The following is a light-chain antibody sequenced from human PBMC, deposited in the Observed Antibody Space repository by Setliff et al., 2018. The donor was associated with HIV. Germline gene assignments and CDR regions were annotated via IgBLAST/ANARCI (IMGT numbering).Light chain of an antibody. J-gene: IGLJ1*01. CDR3: CSYAGSGPV. CDR1: SSDVGGYNY. V-gene: IGLV2-23*02. CDR2: DVK. Sequence: QSALTQPASVSGSPGQSITLSCTGTSSDVGGYNYVSWYKQHPDKAPKLMIYDVKNRPSGVSDRFSGSKSGNTASLTISGLQAEDEADYYCCSYAGSGPVFGAGTKVTVL.